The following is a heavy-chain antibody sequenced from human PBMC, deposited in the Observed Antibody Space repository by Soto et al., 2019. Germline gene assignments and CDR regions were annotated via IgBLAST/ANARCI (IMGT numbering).Heavy chain of an antibody. D-gene: IGHD3-10*01. V-gene: IGHV3-21*01. CDR3: ARDSTGRGDAFDI. Sequence: GGSLRLSCAASGFTFSSYSMNWVRQAPGKGLEWVSSISSSSSYIYYADSVKGRFTISRDNAKNSLYLQMNSLRAEDTAVYYCARDSTGRGDAFDIWGQGTMVTVSS. J-gene: IGHJ3*02. CDR2: ISSSSSYI. CDR1: GFTFSSYS.